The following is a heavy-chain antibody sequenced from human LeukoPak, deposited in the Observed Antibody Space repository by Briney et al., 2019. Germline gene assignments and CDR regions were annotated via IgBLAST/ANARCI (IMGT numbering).Heavy chain of an antibody. CDR2: ISVYNGNT. D-gene: IGHD2-2*01. CDR3: ARGGSSDSRGMDV. J-gene: IGHJ6*02. V-gene: IGHV1-18*01. CDR1: GYTFTSYD. Sequence: ASVKVSCKASGYTFTSYDISWVRQAPGQGLEWMGWISVYNGNTNYAQKLQGRVTMTTDTSTSTAYMELRSVRPDDTAVYYCARGGSSDSRGMDVWGQGTTVTVSS.